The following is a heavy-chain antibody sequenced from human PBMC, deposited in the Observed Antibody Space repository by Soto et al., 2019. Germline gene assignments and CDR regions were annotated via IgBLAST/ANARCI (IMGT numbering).Heavy chain of an antibody. CDR3: ARGGVVGVAGSAAFDL. Sequence: QLHLVQSGAVVKKPGASVTVSCSASGYPVTAYYMHWVRQAPGRGLEWMGGINPATGATKYTQTFQGRVTMTRDTSTSTVFLELSALTSEDTAVFYCARGGVVGVAGSAAFDLWGQGTLVTVSS. D-gene: IGHD3-3*01. CDR2: INPATGAT. V-gene: IGHV1-2*02. J-gene: IGHJ3*01. CDR1: GYPVTAYY.